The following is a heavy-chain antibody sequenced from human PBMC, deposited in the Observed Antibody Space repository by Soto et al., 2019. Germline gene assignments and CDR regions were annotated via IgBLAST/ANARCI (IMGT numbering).Heavy chain of an antibody. V-gene: IGHV3-23*01. J-gene: IGHJ4*02. CDR1: GFTFSTNV. D-gene: IGHD6-13*01. CDR3: AKDPPIASDGPTLDY. CDR2: ISRDGGRT. Sequence: EVQLLESGGGLVQPGGSLRLSCAASGFTFSTNVMCWVRQAPGKGPEWVSGISRDGGRTFYADSVKGRFTISRDNSKNTLYLQMNSLWVEDTAVYYCAKDPPIASDGPTLDYWGQGTLVTVSS.